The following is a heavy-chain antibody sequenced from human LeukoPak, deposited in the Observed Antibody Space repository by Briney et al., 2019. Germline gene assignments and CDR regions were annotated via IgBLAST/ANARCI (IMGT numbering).Heavy chain of an antibody. D-gene: IGHD3-10*01. CDR1: GFTFSSYA. CDR2: ISGSGGST. V-gene: IGHV3-23*01. CDR3: AAPLYGSGSWDY. Sequence: GGSLRLSCAASGFTFSSYAMRWVRQAPGKGLEWVSAISGSGGSTYYADSVKGRFTISRDNSKNTLYLQMNSLRAEDTAVYYCAAPLYGSGSWDYWGQGTMVTVSS. J-gene: IGHJ4*02.